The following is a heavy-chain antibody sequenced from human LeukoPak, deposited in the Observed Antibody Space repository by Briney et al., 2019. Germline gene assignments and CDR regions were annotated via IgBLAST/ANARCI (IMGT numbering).Heavy chain of an antibody. Sequence: GGSLRLSCAASGFTFSSYGMHWVRQAPGKGLEWVAFIRYDGSNEYYADSVKGRFTISRDNSKNTLYLQMNSLRAEDTALYYCAKDSIVGALYYYGMDVWGQGTTVTVSS. J-gene: IGHJ6*02. V-gene: IGHV3-30*02. CDR3: AKDSIVGALYYYGMDV. D-gene: IGHD1-26*01. CDR1: GFTFSSYG. CDR2: IRYDGSNE.